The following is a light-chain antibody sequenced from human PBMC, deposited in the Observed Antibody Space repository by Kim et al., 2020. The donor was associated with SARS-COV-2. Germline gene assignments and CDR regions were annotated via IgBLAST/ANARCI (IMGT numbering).Light chain of an antibody. CDR2: DNN. V-gene: IGLV1-51*01. CDR1: RSNIGNNY. J-gene: IGLJ3*02. CDR3: GTWDSSLSGLV. Sequence: PKVNISCSGRRSNIGNNYVSWYQQLPGTAPKLLIYDNNKRPSGIPDRFSGSKSGTSATLGITGLQTGDEADYYCGTWDSSLSGLVFGGGTQLTVL.